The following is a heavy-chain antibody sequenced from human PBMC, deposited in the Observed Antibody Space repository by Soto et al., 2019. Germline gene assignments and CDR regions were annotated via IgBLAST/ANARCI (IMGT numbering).Heavy chain of an antibody. CDR2: LYWDDDN. CDR3: AQNPPHDSGAFDI. CDR1: GFSLRTTGVG. V-gene: IGHV2-5*02. J-gene: IGHJ3*02. D-gene: IGHD6-19*01. Sequence: SCPTLVNPTQALTLTCTFSGFSLRTTGVGXGWIRQPPGKALEWLALLYWDDDNRNNPSLKSRLTLTKDTSKSQVVLTLTNVDPADTATYYCAQNPPHDSGAFDIWGQGTMVTVSS.